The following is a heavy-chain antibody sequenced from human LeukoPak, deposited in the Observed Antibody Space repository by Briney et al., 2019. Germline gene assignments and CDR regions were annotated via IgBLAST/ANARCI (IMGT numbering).Heavy chain of an antibody. V-gene: IGHV1-8*01. CDR2: MNPNRGNT. CDR1: GYTFTTYD. D-gene: IGHD6-13*01. CDR3: ARGRRAAAGPNTHKYFDY. J-gene: IGHJ4*02. Sequence: ASVKVSGKASGYTFTTYDINWGRQSTGQGLEGRGWMNPNRGNTGYAQKFQGRVTMTRNTSISTAYMELSRLRSKDTAVYYCARGRRAAAGPNTHKYFDYWGQGKLVTVSS.